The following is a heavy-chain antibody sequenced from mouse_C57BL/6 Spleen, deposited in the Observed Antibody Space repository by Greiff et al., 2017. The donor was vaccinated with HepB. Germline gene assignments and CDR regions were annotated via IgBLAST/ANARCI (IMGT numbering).Heavy chain of an antibody. Sequence: EVKLMESGPGLVKPSQSLSLTCSVTGYSITSGYYWNWIRQFPGNKLEWMGYISYDGSNNYNPSLKNRISITRDTSKNQFFLKLNSETTEDTATYYCASRGLYYDYEEYFDVWGTGTTVTVSS. J-gene: IGHJ1*03. CDR1: GYSITSGYY. D-gene: IGHD2-4*01. CDR2: ISYDGSN. CDR3: ASRGLYYDYEEYFDV. V-gene: IGHV3-6*01.